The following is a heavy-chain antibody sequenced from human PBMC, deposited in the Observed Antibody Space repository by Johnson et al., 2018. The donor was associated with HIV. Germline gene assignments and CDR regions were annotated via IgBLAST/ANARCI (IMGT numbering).Heavy chain of an antibody. J-gene: IGHJ3*02. Sequence: VQLVESGGGLVQPGGSLRLSCAASGFAFGSYWMHWVRQAPGKGLQWVANINQDGSEKYYVDSVKGRFTISRDNAKNSLYLQMNSLRAEDTAVYYCARVSGWAYSSSWYDEGLAFDIWGQGTMVTVSS. CDR3: ARVSGWAYSSSWYDEGLAFDI. CDR1: GFAFGSYW. D-gene: IGHD6-13*01. CDR2: INQDGSEK. V-gene: IGHV3-7*02.